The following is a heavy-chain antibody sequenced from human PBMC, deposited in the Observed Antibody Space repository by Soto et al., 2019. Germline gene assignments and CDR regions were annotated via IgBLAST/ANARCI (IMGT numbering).Heavy chain of an antibody. V-gene: IGHV4-34*01. CDR1: GGSFSGYY. D-gene: IGHD3-9*01. CDR3: ARLLYFDWLPRGPLDY. J-gene: IGHJ1*01. Sequence: SETLSLTCAVYGGSFSGYYWSWIRQPPGKGLEWIGEINHSGSTNYNPSLKSRVTISVDTSKNQFSLKLSSVTAADTAVYYCARLLYFDWLPRGPLDYWGQGTLVTVSS. CDR2: INHSGST.